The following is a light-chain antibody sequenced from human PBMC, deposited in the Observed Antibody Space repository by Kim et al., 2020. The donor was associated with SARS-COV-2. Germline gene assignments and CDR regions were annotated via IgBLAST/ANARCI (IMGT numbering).Light chain of an antibody. CDR3: QQYNNWPPGT. CDR2: GAS. J-gene: IGKJ1*01. Sequence: SPGERATLSCRASRSVSSNLAWYQQKPGQAPRLLIYGASTRATGIPARFSGSGSGTEFTLTISSLQSEAFAVYYCQQYNNWPPGTFGQGTKVEIK. CDR1: RSVSSN. V-gene: IGKV3-15*01.